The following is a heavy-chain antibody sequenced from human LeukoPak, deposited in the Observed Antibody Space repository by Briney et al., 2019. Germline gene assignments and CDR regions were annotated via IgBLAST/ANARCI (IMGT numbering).Heavy chain of an antibody. CDR2: ISGRGGST. V-gene: IGHV3-23*01. D-gene: IGHD3-10*01. Sequence: PGGTLRLSCAASGFTFSSYGMSWVRQAPGKGLEWVSAISGRGGSTYYADSVKGRFTISRDNSKNTLYLQMNSLRAEDTAVYYCAKEGTMVRGVITKYYYYYYMDVWGKGTTVTISS. CDR1: GFTFSSYG. J-gene: IGHJ6*03. CDR3: AKEGTMVRGVITKYYYYYYMDV.